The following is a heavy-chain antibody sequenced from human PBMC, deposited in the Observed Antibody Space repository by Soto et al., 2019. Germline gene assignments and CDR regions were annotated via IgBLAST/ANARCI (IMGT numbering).Heavy chain of an antibody. Sequence: GGSLRLSCIASGFTFSSYAMTWVRQAPGKGLKWVSVISGSSDTTYYADSVKGRFTISRDNSKNTLYLQMSSLRAEDTAVYYCAKGGGDSCYSQINGWGQGTLVTVSS. V-gene: IGHV3-23*01. J-gene: IGHJ4*02. CDR2: ISGSSDTT. CDR1: GFTFSSYA. D-gene: IGHD2-15*01. CDR3: AKGGGDSCYSQING.